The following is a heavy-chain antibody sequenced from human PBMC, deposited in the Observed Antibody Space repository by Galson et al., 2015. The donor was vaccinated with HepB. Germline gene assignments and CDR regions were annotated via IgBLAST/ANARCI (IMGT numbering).Heavy chain of an antibody. CDR2: IIPILGIA. J-gene: IGHJ4*02. V-gene: IGHV1-69*04. CDR3: ARPEGTYYYDSSGLDY. Sequence: SVKVSCKASGYTFTNSDINWVRQATGQGLEWMGRIIPILGIANYAQKFQGRVTITADKSTSTAYMELSSLRSEDTAVYYCARPEGTYYYDSSGLDYWGQGTLVTVSS. D-gene: IGHD3-22*01. CDR1: GYTFTNSD.